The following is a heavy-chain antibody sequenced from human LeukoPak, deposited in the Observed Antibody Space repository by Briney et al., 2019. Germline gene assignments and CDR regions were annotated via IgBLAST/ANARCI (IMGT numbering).Heavy chain of an antibody. CDR3: ARLKYYYDASGYRAEYFQH. CDR2: IYYSGST. CDR1: GGSISSSSYY. Sequence: SETLSLTCTVSGGSISSSSYYWGWIRQPPGKGLEWIGSIYYSGSTYYNPSLKSRVTISVDTSKNQFSLKLSSVTAADTAVYYCARLKYYYDASGYRAEYFQHWGQGTLVTVSS. V-gene: IGHV4-39*07. J-gene: IGHJ1*01. D-gene: IGHD3-22*01.